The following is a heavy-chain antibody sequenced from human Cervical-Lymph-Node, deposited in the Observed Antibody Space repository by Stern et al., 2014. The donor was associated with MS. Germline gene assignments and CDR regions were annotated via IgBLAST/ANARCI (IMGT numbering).Heavy chain of an antibody. J-gene: IGHJ4*02. CDR3: ARRQGGYFDTTGHDY. CDR2: IKQDGSEK. CDR1: GVTFSSSW. V-gene: IGHV3-7*01. Sequence: EVQLVQSGGGLVQPGGSLRLSCAASGVTFSSSWMSWVRQAPGKVLEWVANIKQDGSEKYYLGSVKGRFIISRDNAKNSLYLQMHSLRAEDTAVYYCARRQGGYFDTTGHDYWGQGTLVTVSS. D-gene: IGHD3-22*01.